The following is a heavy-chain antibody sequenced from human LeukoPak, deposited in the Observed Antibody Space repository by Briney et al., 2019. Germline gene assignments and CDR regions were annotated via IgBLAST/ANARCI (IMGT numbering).Heavy chain of an antibody. CDR1: GFSLSTSGMC. V-gene: IGHV2-70*11. CDR2: IDWDDDK. CDR3: ARTRIRRYGYILDH. J-gene: IGHJ4*02. Sequence: SGPTLVKPTQTLTLTCTFSGFSLSTSGMCVSWIRQPPGRALEWLARIDWDDDKYYSTSLKTRLTISKDTSKNQVVLPMANMDPVDTATYFCARTRIRRYGYILDHWGQGTLVSV. D-gene: IGHD5-24*01.